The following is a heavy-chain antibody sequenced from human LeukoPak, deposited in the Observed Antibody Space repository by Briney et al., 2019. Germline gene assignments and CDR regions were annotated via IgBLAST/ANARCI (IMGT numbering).Heavy chain of an antibody. CDR2: IIPIFGTA. CDR3: ARDFDY. CDR1: GYTFTSYG. V-gene: IGHV1-69*13. J-gene: IGHJ4*02. Sequence: GASVKVSCKTSGYTFTSYGINRVRQAPGQGLEWMGGIIPIFGTANYAQKFQGRVTITADESTSTAYMELSSLRSEDTAVYYCARDFDYWGQGTLVTVSS.